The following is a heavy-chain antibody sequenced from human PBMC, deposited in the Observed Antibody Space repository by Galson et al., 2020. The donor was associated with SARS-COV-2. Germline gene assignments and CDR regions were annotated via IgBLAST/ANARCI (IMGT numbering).Heavy chain of an antibody. Sequence: PSETLSLTCTVSGDSLSSGGYFWSWVRQHPGKGLEWIGYIYYSDTTYYNPSLKNRVAISIDPSKNQFSLKLTSVTAADTAVYYCARDGGPGGATDNWYFALWGRGTLVTVSS. CDR1: GDSLSSGGYF. CDR2: IYYSDTT. CDR3: ARDGGPGGATDNWYFAL. D-gene: IGHD3-16*01. V-gene: IGHV4-31*03. J-gene: IGHJ2*01.